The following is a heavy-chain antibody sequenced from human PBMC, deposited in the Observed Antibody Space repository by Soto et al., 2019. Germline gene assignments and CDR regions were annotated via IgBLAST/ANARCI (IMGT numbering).Heavy chain of an antibody. CDR3: AKATGTTSVYYFDY. CDR1: GFTFNNHP. V-gene: IGHV3-23*01. CDR2: IGASDGST. Sequence: PGGSLRLSCAASGFTFNNHPMYWVRQAPGKGLEWVSAIGASDGSTYYPDSVKGRFTISRDNSRNTLFLQMNSLRTDDTAVYYCAKATGTTSVYYFDYWGPGTLVTVSS. D-gene: IGHD1-1*01. J-gene: IGHJ4*02.